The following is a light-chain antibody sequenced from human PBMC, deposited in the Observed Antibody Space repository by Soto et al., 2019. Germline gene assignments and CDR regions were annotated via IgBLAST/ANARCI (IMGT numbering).Light chain of an antibody. V-gene: IGLV1-44*01. CDR2: GDN. J-gene: IGLJ2*01. CDR1: ASSIGTNT. CDR3: AAWDGSLNNVL. Sequence: QSVLTQPPSASGTPGQRVTISCSGSASSIGTNTVNWYRQLQGTAPKLLIYGDNQRPSGVPDRFSGSKSGTSASLAISGLQSEDEAEYYCAAWDGSLNNVLFGGGTKVTVL.